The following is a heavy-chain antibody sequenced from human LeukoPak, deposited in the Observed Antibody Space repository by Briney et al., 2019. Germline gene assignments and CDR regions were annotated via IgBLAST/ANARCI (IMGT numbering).Heavy chain of an antibody. CDR2: IYSGGST. CDR3: ARGLFYDSSGGDAFDI. CDR1: GFTVSSNY. Sequence: PGGSLRLSCAASGFTVSSNYMSWVRQAPGKGLEWVSVIYSGGSTYCADSVKGRFTISRDNSKNTLYLQMNSLRAEDTAVYYCARGLFYDSSGGDAFDIWGQGTMVTVSS. J-gene: IGHJ3*02. D-gene: IGHD3-22*01. V-gene: IGHV3-53*01.